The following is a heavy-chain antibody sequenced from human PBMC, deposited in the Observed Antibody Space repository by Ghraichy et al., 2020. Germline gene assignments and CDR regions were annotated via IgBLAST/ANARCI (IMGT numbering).Heavy chain of an antibody. CDR2: ISGSAGST. CDR1: GFTFSNYA. CDR3: VSLNCLDY. Sequence: GGSLRLSCAASGFTFSNYAMTWVRQAPGKGLEWVSVISGSAGSTYYADSVKGRFTISRDNSKNMLYLQMNSLRAADTALYYCVSLNCLDYWGKGTQVTVSS. V-gene: IGHV3-23*01. D-gene: IGHD2-21*01. J-gene: IGHJ4*02.